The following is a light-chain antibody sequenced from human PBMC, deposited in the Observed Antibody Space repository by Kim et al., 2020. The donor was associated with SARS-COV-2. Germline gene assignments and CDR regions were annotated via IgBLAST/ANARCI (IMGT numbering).Light chain of an antibody. Sequence: GQSITISCTGTSSDVGGYNYVSWYLQHPGKAPKLMIYDVSKRPSGVSNRFSGSKSGNTASLTISGLQAEDEADYYCSSYTSSSTLVFGGGTQLTVL. J-gene: IGLJ3*02. V-gene: IGLV2-14*04. CDR3: SSYTSSSTLV. CDR2: DVS. CDR1: SSDVGGYNY.